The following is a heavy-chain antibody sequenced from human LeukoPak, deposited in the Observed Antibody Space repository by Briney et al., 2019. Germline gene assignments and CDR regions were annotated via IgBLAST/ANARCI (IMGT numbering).Heavy chain of an antibody. CDR3: ARAEVVQGFFDY. CDR1: GGSISSGSYY. Sequence: PSETLSLTCTVSGGSISSGSYYWSWIRQPAGKGLEWIGRIYTGGTTNYNPSLKSRVTISVDTSKNQFSLKLSSVTAADMAVYYCARAEVVQGFFDYWGQGTPVTVSS. CDR2: IYTGGTT. V-gene: IGHV4-61*02. J-gene: IGHJ4*02. D-gene: IGHD3-22*01.